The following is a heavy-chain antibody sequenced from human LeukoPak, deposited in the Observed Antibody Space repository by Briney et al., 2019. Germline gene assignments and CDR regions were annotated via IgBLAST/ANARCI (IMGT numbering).Heavy chain of an antibody. CDR2: INHSGST. CDR3: ARGPLTYSSGWSHEDY. V-gene: IGHV4-34*01. J-gene: IGHJ4*02. Sequence: SETLSLTCAVYGGSFSGYYWSWIRQPPGKGLEWIGEINHSGSTNYNPSLKCRVTISVDTSKNQFSLKLSSVTAADTAVYYCARGPLTYSSGWSHEDYWGQGTLVTVSS. D-gene: IGHD6-19*01. CDR1: GGSFSGYY.